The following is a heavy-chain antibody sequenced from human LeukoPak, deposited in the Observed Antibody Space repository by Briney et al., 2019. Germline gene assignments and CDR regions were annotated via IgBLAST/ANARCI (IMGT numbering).Heavy chain of an antibody. Sequence: SETLSLTCTVSGGSISSGDYYWSWIRQPPGKGLKWIGYIYYSGSTYYNPSLKSRVTISVDTSKNQFSLKLSSVTAADTAVYYCASNRPSQQLVLAFDIWGQGTMVTVSS. V-gene: IGHV4-30-4*01. J-gene: IGHJ3*02. D-gene: IGHD6-13*01. CDR1: GGSISSGDYY. CDR2: IYYSGST. CDR3: ASNRPSQQLVLAFDI.